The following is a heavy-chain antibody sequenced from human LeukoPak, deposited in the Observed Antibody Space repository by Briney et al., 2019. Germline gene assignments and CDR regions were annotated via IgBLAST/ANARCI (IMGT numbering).Heavy chain of an antibody. CDR2: ISSNGGST. Sequence: GGSLRLSCSASGFTFSSYAMHWVRQAPGKGLEYVSAISSNGGSTFYADSVKGRFTISGDNSKNTLYLQMSSLRAEDTAVFYCVKSGGDYYGSGSYYDPYYFDYWGQGTLLTVSS. CDR3: VKSGGDYYGSGSYYDPYYFDY. CDR1: GFTFSSYA. D-gene: IGHD3-10*01. V-gene: IGHV3-64D*06. J-gene: IGHJ4*02.